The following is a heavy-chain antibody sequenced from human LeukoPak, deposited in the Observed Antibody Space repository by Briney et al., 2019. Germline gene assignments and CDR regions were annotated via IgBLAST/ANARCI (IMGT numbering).Heavy chain of an antibody. CDR2: ISGSGGYT. J-gene: IGHJ4*02. CDR1: GFTFSRHA. Sequence: PGGSLRLSCAASGFTFSRHAMSWVRRAPGKGLEWVSVISGSGGYTNYADSVKGRFTISRDNSKNTLYLQMNSLRVEDTAVYYCTKRRGDIYDGNSFDYWGQGTLVTVSS. V-gene: IGHV3-23*01. D-gene: IGHD4-23*01. CDR3: TKRRGDIYDGNSFDY.